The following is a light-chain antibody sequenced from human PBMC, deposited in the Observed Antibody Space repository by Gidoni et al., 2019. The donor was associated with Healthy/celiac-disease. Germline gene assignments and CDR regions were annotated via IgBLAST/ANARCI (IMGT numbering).Light chain of an antibody. Sequence: DIQMTQSPSSRSASVGDRVTITCRASQSMSSYLNWYQQKPGNAPTLLIYAASSLQSGVPSRFRGRGSGTDFTLTISSLQPEDFATYYCQQSYSTPSFGGGTKVEIK. CDR3: QQSYSTPS. V-gene: IGKV1-39*01. CDR1: QSMSSY. CDR2: AAS. J-gene: IGKJ4*01.